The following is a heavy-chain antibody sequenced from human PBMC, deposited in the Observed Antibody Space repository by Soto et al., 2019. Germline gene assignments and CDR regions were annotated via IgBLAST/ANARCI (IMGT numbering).Heavy chain of an antibody. CDR1: GYTFTDYY. CDR2: INPNSGGT. D-gene: IGHD4-17*01. J-gene: IGHJ6*02. V-gene: IGHV1-2*02. CDR3: ARDATVTDSGYYSGLDV. Sequence: QVHLVQSGAEVKKPGASVRVSCKASGYTFTDYYLHWVRQAPRQGLEWMGWINPNSGGTNYAQKFQGRGTMTRDTSISTAYRALSSLTSADPAVYYCARDATVTDSGYYSGLDVWGQGTTVTLSS.